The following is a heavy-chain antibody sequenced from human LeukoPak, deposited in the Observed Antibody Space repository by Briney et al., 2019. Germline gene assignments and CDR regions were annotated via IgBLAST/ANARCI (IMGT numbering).Heavy chain of an antibody. J-gene: IGHJ3*02. Sequence: QPGGSLRLSCAASGFTFSSYSMNWVLQAPGKGLEWVTVISYDGSKKYYADSVKGRFTISRDNSKNTLYLQMNSLRAEDTAVYYCARGGRFGERAAFDIWGQGTMVTVSS. V-gene: IGHV3-30*03. CDR3: ARGGRFGERAAFDI. CDR1: GFTFSSYS. CDR2: ISYDGSKK. D-gene: IGHD3-10*01.